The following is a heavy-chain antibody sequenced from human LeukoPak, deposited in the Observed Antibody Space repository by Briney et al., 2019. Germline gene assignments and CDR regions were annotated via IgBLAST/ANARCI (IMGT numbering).Heavy chain of an antibody. CDR1: GGSFSGYY. D-gene: IGHD6-6*01. V-gene: IGHV4-34*01. J-gene: IGHJ4*02. CDR3: ASSSIAAQGDY. Sequence: SETLSLTCAVYGGSFSGYYWSWIRQPPGKGLEWIGEINHSGSTNYNPSLKSRVTISVDTSKNQFSLKLSSVTAADTAVYYCASSSIAAQGDYWGQGTLVTVS. CDR2: INHSGST.